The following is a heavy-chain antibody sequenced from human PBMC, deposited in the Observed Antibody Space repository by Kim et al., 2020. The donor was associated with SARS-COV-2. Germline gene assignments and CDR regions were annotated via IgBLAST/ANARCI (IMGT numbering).Heavy chain of an antibody. D-gene: IGHD3-9*01. CDR3: ARDSRSKVLRYFDWLGGWFDY. Sequence: GGSLRLSCAASGFTFSSYAMHWVRQAPGKGLEWVAVISYDGSNKYYADSVKGRFTISRDNSKNTLYLQMNSLRAEDTAVYYCARDSRSKVLRYFDWLGGWFDYWGQGTLVTVSS. CDR1: GFTFSSYA. CDR2: ISYDGSNK. V-gene: IGHV3-30*04. J-gene: IGHJ4*02.